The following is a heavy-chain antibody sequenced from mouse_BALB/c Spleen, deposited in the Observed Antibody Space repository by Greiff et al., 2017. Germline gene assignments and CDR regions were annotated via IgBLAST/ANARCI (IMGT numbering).Heavy chain of an antibody. D-gene: IGHD2-4*01. CDR1: GFSLTSYG. V-gene: IGHV2-9*02. CDR3: ARDHDYDGAWFAY. CDR2: IWAGGST. Sequence: VKLVESGPGLVAPSQSLSITCTVSGFSLTSYGVHWVRQPPGKGLEWLGVIWAGGSTNYNSALMSRLSISKDNSKSQVFLKMNSLQTDDTAMYYCARDHDYDGAWFAYWGQGTLVTVSA. J-gene: IGHJ3*01.